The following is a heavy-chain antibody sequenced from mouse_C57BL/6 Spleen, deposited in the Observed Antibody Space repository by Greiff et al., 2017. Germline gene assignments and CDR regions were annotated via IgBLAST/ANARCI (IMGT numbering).Heavy chain of an antibody. D-gene: IGHD1-1*01. J-gene: IGHJ2*01. CDR3: TRRDYELRYLDY. V-gene: IGHV1-15*01. CDR1: GYTFTDYE. Sequence: VQLQQSGAELVRPGASVTLSCKASGYTFTDYEMHWVKQTPVHGLEWIGAIDPETGGTAYNQKFKGKAILTADKSSSTAYMELRSLTSEDSAVYYCTRRDYELRYLDYWGQGTTLTVSS. CDR2: IDPETGGT.